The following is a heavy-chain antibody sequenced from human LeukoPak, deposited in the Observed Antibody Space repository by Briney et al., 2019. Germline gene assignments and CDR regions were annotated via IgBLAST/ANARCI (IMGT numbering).Heavy chain of an antibody. V-gene: IGHV3-33*06. Sequence: GGSLRLSCAASGFTFSNYGMHWVRQAPGKGLEWVAIIWYDGSKKYYADSAKGRFTISRDNSKNTLYLQMNSLRAEDTAVYYCAKDGVSVAGTWEYYFDYWGQGTLVTVSS. CDR2: IWYDGSKK. D-gene: IGHD6-19*01. CDR3: AKDGVSVAGTWEYYFDY. CDR1: GFTFSNYG. J-gene: IGHJ4*02.